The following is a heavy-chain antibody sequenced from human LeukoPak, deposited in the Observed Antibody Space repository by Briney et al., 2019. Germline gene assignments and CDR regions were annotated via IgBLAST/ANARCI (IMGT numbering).Heavy chain of an antibody. D-gene: IGHD6-19*01. CDR1: GFTFSSSG. CDR3: AKDARRAVPYYFDS. J-gene: IGHJ4*02. V-gene: IGHV3-23*01. CDR2: ISDSGYSA. Sequence: GGSLRLSCVASGFTFSSSGMSWVRQAPGKGLEWVSAISDSGYSAYYADSVKGRFTISRDNSKNTLFLHMNSLRAEDTALYFCAKDARRAVPYYFDSWGQGTLVTVSS.